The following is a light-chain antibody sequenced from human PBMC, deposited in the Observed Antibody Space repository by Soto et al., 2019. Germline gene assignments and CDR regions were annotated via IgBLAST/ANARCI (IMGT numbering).Light chain of an antibody. CDR3: QHNDNLPPT. CDR1: QDISNY. CDR2: DAS. J-gene: IGKJ2*01. Sequence: DVRMTQSPSSLSASVGDRVTITWQASQDISNYLNGYQQKPGKAPKLLIYDASNLETGVPSRFSGSGSGTDFTFTISSLQPEDLASYYCQHNDNLPPTFGQGTKLEIK. V-gene: IGKV1-33*01.